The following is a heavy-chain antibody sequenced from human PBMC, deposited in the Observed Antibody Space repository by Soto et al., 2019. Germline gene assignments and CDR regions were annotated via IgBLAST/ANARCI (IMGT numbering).Heavy chain of an antibody. Sequence: EVQLLESWGGLVQPGGSLRLSCAASGFTFSSYAMSWVRQAPGKGLEWISAVSGSGGSTYYADSVKGRFTISRDNSKDTLYLQMNNLRAEDTAVYYCAKPPDYNWNDYWGQGTLVTVSS. J-gene: IGHJ4*02. CDR1: GFTFSSYA. CDR2: VSGSGGST. CDR3: AKPPDYNWNDY. D-gene: IGHD1-20*01. V-gene: IGHV3-23*01.